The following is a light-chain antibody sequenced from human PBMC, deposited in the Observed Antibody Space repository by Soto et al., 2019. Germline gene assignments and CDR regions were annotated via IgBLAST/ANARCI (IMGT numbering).Light chain of an antibody. CDR3: CSYAGSSIL. J-gene: IGLJ2*01. CDR2: EGS. CDR1: SSDVGSNNL. Sequence: QSALAQPASVSGSPGQSITISCTGTSSDVGSNNLVSWYQQHPGKAPKLMIYEGSKRPSGVSNRFSGSKSGNTASLTISGLQAEDEADYHCCSYAGSSILFGGGTQLTVL. V-gene: IGLV2-23*01.